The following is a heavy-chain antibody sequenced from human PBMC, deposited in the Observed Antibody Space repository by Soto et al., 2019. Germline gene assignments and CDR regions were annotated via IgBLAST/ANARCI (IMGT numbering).Heavy chain of an antibody. CDR1: GFNFSNAW. CDR3: AKDLGDLPPYGMDV. D-gene: IGHD3-16*01. Sequence: GGSLRLSCAASGFNFSNAWIDWVRQATGKGLEWVAVISYDGSNKYYADSVKGRFTISRDNSKNTLYLQMNSLRAEDTAVYYCAKDLGDLPPYGMDVWGQGTTVTVSS. V-gene: IGHV3-30*18. J-gene: IGHJ6*02. CDR2: ISYDGSNK.